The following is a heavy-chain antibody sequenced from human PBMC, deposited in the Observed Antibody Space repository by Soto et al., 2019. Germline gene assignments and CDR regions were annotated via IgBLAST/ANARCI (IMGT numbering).Heavy chain of an antibody. D-gene: IGHD3-22*01. V-gene: IGHV4-4*02. CDR1: GGSIKSDNW. CDR3: ARYYDNTGPYYTSGAFYL. J-gene: IGHJ3*01. Sequence: QVQLQESGPGLVKPSGTLSLSCAVSGGSIKSDNWWSWVRQPPNKGLEWIGEIFRSGSTNYNPSLKSRVTILFDHSKTRGSLKLTSVTAADTAVYFCARYYDNTGPYYTSGAFYLCGHATLVTVSS. CDR2: IFRSGST.